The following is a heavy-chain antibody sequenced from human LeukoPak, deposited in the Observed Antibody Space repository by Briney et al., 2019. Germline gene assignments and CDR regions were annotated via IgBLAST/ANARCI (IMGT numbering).Heavy chain of an antibody. Sequence: GGSLRLSCAASGFTLSRYWIHWVRQAPGKGLEWVSRINPDGSTTTYADSVKGRFTISRDNAKNSLYLQMNSLRSEDTAVYYCARALGVTNWFDPWGQGTLVTVSS. CDR1: GFTLSRYW. CDR3: ARALGVTNWFDP. J-gene: IGHJ5*02. D-gene: IGHD3-10*01. V-gene: IGHV3-74*01. CDR2: INPDGSTT.